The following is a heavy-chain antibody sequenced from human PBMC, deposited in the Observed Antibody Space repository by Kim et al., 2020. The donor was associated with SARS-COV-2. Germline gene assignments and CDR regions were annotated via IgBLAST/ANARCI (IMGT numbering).Heavy chain of an antibody. D-gene: IGHD6-19*01. CDR3: ARYSSGRFDY. J-gene: IGHJ4*02. CDR2: YN. V-gene: IGHV6-1*01. Sequence: YNDYAVSVKSRITVNPDTSKNQFSLQLKSVTPEDTAVYYCARYSSGRFDYWGQGTLVTVSS.